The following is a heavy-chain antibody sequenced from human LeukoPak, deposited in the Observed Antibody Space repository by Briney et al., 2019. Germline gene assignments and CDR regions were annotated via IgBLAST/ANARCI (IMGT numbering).Heavy chain of an antibody. J-gene: IGHJ3*02. CDR2: FDPEDGET. D-gene: IGHD1-26*01. V-gene: IGHV1-24*01. Sequence: GASVKVSCKVSGYTLTELSMHWVRQAPGRGLEWMGGFDPEDGETIYAQKFQGRVTMTEDTSTDTAYMELSSLRSEDTAVYYCATDLGGGSYFRPGSVFDIWGQGTMVTVYS. CDR1: GYTLTELS. CDR3: ATDLGGGSYFRPGSVFDI.